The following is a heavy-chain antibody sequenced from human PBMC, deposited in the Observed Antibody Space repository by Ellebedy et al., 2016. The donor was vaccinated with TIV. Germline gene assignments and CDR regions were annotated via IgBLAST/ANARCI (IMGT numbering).Heavy chain of an antibody. J-gene: IGHJ4*02. CDR1: GFTFSSYA. Sequence: GESLKISCAASGFTFSSYAMHWVRQAPGKGLEWVAVISYDGSNKYYADSVKGRFTIPRDNSKNTLYLQMNSLRAEDTAVYYCASDIVVVPAAPEIDYWGQGTLVTVSS. CDR3: ASDIVVVPAAPEIDY. D-gene: IGHD2-2*01. CDR2: ISYDGSNK. V-gene: IGHV3-30-3*01.